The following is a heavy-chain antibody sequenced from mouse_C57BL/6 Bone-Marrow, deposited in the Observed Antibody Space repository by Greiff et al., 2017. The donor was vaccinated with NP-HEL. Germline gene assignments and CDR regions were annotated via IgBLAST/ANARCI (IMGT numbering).Heavy chain of an antibody. V-gene: IGHV2-2*01. Sequence: VKLMESGPGLVQPSQSLSITCTVSGFSLTSYGVHWVRQSPGKGLEWLGVIWSGGSTDYNAAFISRLSISKDNSKSQVFFKMNSLQADDTAIYYCARSITTVVAPFAYWGQGTLVTVSA. D-gene: IGHD1-1*01. CDR2: IWSGGST. CDR3: ARSITTVVAPFAY. CDR1: GFSLTSYG. J-gene: IGHJ3*01.